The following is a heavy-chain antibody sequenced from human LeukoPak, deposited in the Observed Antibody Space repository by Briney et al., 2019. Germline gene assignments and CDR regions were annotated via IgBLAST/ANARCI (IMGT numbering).Heavy chain of an antibody. J-gene: IGHJ5*02. CDR2: IYYSGST. CDR3: ARWGYYYDSSGYWWFDP. CDR1: GGSISSYY. Sequence: PSETLSLTCTASGGSISSYYWSWIRQPPGKGLEWIGYIYYSGSTNYNPSLKSRVTISVDTSKNQFSLKLSSVTAADTAVYYCARWGYYYDSSGYWWFDPWGQGTLVTVST. D-gene: IGHD3-22*01. V-gene: IGHV4-59*08.